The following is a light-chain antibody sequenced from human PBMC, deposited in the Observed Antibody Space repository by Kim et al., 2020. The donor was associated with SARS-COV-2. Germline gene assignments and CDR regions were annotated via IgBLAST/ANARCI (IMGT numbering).Light chain of an antibody. CDR2: EDT. V-gene: IGLV3-1*01. Sequence: SYELTQPPSVSVSPGQTASITCSGDKLGDKYAYWYQQKPGQSPVLVIYEDTKRPSGIPERFSASTSENTATLTISGTQAIDEADYYCQAWGSRTVVFGGGTKLTVL. CDR3: QAWGSRTVV. CDR1: KLGDKY. J-gene: IGLJ2*01.